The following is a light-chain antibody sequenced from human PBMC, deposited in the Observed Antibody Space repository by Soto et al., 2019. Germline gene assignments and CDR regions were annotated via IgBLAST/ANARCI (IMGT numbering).Light chain of an antibody. CDR3: MQALQTPLYT. J-gene: IGKJ2*01. CDR2: LGS. CDR1: QSLLHSNGYNY. V-gene: IGKV2-28*01. Sequence: DIVMTQSPLSLPVTPGEPASISCRSSQSLLHSNGYNYLDWYLQKPGQSPQLLIYLGSNRASGVPDRFSGSGPGTDFTLKISRVEAEDVGVYYCMQALQTPLYTFGQGTKLEIK.